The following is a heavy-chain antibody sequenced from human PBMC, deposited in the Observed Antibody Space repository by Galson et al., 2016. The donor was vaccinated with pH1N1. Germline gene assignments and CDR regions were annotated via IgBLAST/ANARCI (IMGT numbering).Heavy chain of an antibody. J-gene: IGHJ4*02. CDR2: IRWNSGSI. CDR1: GFTFDDYA. Sequence: SLRLSCAASGFTFDDYAMHWVRQAPGKGLEWVSGIRWNSGSIGYADSVKGRFTISRDNAQNSLYLQMNSLRAEDTALYYCAKVRGYSYGPFDYWGQGTLVTVSS. D-gene: IGHD5-18*01. CDR3: AKVRGYSYGPFDY. V-gene: IGHV3-9*01.